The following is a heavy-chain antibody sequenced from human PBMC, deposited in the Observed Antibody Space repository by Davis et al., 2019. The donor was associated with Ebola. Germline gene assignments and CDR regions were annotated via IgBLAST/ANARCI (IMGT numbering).Heavy chain of an antibody. Sequence: GESLKISCAASGFTFSSYWMSWVRQAPGKGLEWVANIQQDGSEKYYVDSLKGRFTISRDNAKNSLYLQMNSLRAEDTAVYYCARGVGATDFHYYYYMDVWGKGTTVTVSS. V-gene: IGHV3-7*03. CDR3: ARGVGATDFHYYYYMDV. CDR1: GFTFSSYW. J-gene: IGHJ6*03. CDR2: IQQDGSEK. D-gene: IGHD1-26*01.